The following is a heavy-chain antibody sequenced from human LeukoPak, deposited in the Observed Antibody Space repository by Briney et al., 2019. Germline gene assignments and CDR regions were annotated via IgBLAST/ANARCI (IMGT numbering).Heavy chain of an antibody. Sequence: SETLSLTCSISGGSISSKTYNWGWIRQPPGKGLEWIGTIYYSGSTYYNPSLTSRVTISVDTSKNQFSLKLSSVTAADTAVYYCARHKDYYYSYMDVWGKGTTVTISS. V-gene: IGHV4-39*01. CDR1: GGSISSKTYN. CDR2: IYYSGST. J-gene: IGHJ6*03. CDR3: ARHKDYYYSYMDV.